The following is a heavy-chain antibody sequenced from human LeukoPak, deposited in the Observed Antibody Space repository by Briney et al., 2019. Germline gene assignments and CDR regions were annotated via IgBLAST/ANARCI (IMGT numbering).Heavy chain of an antibody. CDR3: ARGGTEASSGDY. Sequence: ASVKVSCTASRYTFTAYFMHWVRQAPGQGLEWMGRINPNSGGTNYAQKFQGRVTMTRDTSITTAYMDLSRLTYDDTAVYYCARGGTEASSGDYWGQGTLVTVSS. V-gene: IGHV1-2*06. CDR1: RYTFTAYF. CDR2: INPNSGGT. J-gene: IGHJ4*02. D-gene: IGHD3-10*01.